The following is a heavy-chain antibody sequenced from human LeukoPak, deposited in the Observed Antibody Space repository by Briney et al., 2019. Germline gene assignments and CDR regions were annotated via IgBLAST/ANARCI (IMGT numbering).Heavy chain of an antibody. CDR2: INHSGST. V-gene: IGHV4-34*01. D-gene: IGHD3-10*01. Sequence: SETLSLTCAVYGGSFSGYYWSWIRQPPGKGLEWIGEINHSGSTNYNPSLKSRVTISVDTSKNQFSLKLSSVTAADTAVYYCARGSLVRGAKPPPFDYGGRGTLVPGSS. CDR1: GGSFSGYY. J-gene: IGHJ4*02. CDR3: ARGSLVRGAKPPPFDY.